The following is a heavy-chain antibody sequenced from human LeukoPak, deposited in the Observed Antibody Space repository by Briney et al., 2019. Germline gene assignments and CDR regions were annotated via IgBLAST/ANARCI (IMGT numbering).Heavy chain of an antibody. CDR2: IYYSGST. D-gene: IGHD3-22*01. J-gene: IGHJ5*02. CDR1: GGSISSYY. Sequence: SETLSLTCTVSGGSISSYYWSWIRQPPGKGLEWIGYIYYSGSTNYNPSLKSRVTISVDTSKNQFSLKLSSVTAADTAAYYCARHLRVRSWFDPWGQGTLVTVSS. V-gene: IGHV4-59*08. CDR3: ARHLRVRSWFDP.